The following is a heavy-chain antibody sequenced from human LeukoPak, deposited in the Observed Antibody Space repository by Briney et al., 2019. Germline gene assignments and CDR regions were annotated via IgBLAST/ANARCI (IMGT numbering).Heavy chain of an antibody. D-gene: IGHD6-6*01. CDR1: GGTISSGSYY. Sequence: PSQTLSLTCTVSGGTISSGSYYWSWIRQPAGKGLEWIGRIYTSGSTNYNPSLKSRVTISVDTSKNQFSLKLSSVTAADTAVYYCARAARHRYYFDYWGQGTLVTVSS. CDR3: ARAARHRYYFDY. J-gene: IGHJ4*02. CDR2: IYTSGST. V-gene: IGHV4-61*02.